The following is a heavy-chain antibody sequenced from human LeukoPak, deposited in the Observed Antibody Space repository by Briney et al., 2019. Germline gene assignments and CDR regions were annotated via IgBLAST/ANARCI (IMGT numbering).Heavy chain of an antibody. J-gene: IGHJ4*02. Sequence: GGSLRLSCEASGFTFSSYAMSWVRQAPGKGLEWVSDISGSGGGTYYADSVKGRFTISRDNSRNTLYLQMNTLRAEDTAVYYCAKDNSYDILTGRFDYWGRGTLVTVSS. CDR2: ISGSGGGT. V-gene: IGHV3-23*01. CDR3: AKDNSYDILTGRFDY. D-gene: IGHD3-9*01. CDR1: GFTFSSYA.